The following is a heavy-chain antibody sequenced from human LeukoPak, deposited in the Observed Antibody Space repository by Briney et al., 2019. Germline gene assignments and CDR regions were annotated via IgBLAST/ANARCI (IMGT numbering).Heavy chain of an antibody. CDR1: GFTFSSHS. CDR2: MLGDGSNK. Sequence: PGRSLRLSCVVSGFTFSSHSMHWVRQAPGKGLEWVALMLGDGSNKYYEDSVKGRFTISRDNSKNTLYLQMDSLRAEDTAVYYCARDLGYSSGHPFDYWGQGTLVTVSS. V-gene: IGHV3-33*01. D-gene: IGHD6-19*01. CDR3: ARDLGYSSGHPFDY. J-gene: IGHJ4*02.